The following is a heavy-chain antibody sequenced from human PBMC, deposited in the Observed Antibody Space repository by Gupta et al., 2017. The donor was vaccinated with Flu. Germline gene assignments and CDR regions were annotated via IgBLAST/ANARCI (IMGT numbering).Heavy chain of an antibody. V-gene: IGHV3-74*01. D-gene: IGHD1-20*01. CDR3: ARGGYNVYNWFDP. CDR1: GFTFSSYW. J-gene: IGHJ5*02. Sequence: EVQLVESGGGLVQPGGSLRLSCAASGFTFSSYWMHWVRQAPGKGLVWVSRINSDGSSTSYADSVKGRVTFSRDNAKNTVYLQMNSLRAEDTAVYYCARGGYNVYNWFDPWGQGTLVTVSS. CDR2: INSDGSST.